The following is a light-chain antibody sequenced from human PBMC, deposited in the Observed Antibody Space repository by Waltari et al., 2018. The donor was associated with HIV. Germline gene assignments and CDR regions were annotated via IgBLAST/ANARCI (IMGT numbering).Light chain of an antibody. CDR2: AVS. CDR3: SSYAGSNNFNV. CDR1: SSDAGGYNY. Sequence: QSALTQPPSASGSPGQSVTISCTGTSSDAGGYNYVSWYQQHPGKAPKLMIYAVSKRPSGVPDRFSGSKSGNTASLTVSGLQAEDEADYYCSSYAGSNNFNVFGTGTKVTVL. J-gene: IGLJ1*01. V-gene: IGLV2-8*01.